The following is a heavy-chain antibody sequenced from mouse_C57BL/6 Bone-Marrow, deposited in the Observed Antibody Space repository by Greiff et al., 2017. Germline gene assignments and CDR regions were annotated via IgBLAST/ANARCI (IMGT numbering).Heavy chain of an antibody. CDR3: ARSYYYGSSYPFAY. J-gene: IGHJ3*01. CDR1: GYTFTDYN. CDR2: INPNNGGT. V-gene: IGHV1-18*01. D-gene: IGHD1-1*01. Sequence: VQLKQSGPELVKPGASVKIPCKASGYTFTDYNMDWVKQSHGKSLEWLGDINPNNGGTIYNQTFKGKATLTVDKSSSTAYMELRSLTSEDTAVYYCARSYYYGSSYPFAYWGQGTLVTVSA.